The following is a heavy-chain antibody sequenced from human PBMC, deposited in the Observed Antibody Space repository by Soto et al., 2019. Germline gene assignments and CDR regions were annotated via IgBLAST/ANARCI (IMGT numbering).Heavy chain of an antibody. Sequence: GGSRRRSWAASGVAFSGFIINWVRQAPGKGLEWVSSINYDSTIIFYTDSVKGRFTISRDNAKNSLYLHMNRLRAEDTAVYYCVRGGSGATSGDLFDIWGQGTMVTVPS. CDR2: INYDSTII. J-gene: IGHJ3*02. CDR3: VRGGSGATSGDLFDI. CDR1: GVAFSGFI. V-gene: IGHV3-21*01. D-gene: IGHD3-10*01.